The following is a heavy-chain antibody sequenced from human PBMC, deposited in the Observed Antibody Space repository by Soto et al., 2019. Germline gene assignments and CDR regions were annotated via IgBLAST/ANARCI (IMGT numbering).Heavy chain of an antibody. D-gene: IGHD6-13*01. CDR3: ARPGYSSSWPFDY. CDR1: GVSFSGYY. CDR2: INHSGST. J-gene: IGHJ4*02. Sequence: SETLSLTCAVYGVSFSGYYWSWIRQPPGKGLEWIGEINHSGSTNYNPSLKSRVTISVDTSKNQFSLKLSSVTAADTAVYYCARPGYSSSWPFDYWGQGTLVTVSS. V-gene: IGHV4-34*01.